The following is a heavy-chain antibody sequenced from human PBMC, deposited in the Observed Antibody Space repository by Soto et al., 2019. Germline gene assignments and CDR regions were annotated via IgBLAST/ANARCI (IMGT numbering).Heavy chain of an antibody. CDR2: SSGTGHST. V-gene: IGHV3-23*01. CDR3: AKRIMSTIGHFVS. Sequence: EGSLRCSGAAGGFSLSSYATGRVRPAPGKGPEWGSSSSGTGHSTNYADSVKGRFTISRDNPKNTLHLQMTSLKTEDTAVYYCAKRIMSTIGHFVSWGKEPLVTVSS. D-gene: IGHD2-15*01. CDR1: GFSLSSYA. J-gene: IGHJ4*02.